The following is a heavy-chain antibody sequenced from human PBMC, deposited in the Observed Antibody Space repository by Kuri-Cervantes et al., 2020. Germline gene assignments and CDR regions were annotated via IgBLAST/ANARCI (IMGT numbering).Heavy chain of an antibody. CDR1: GFTFDDYA. CDR3: AKESGYSYGYYYYYYGMDV. Sequence: GGSLRLSCAASGFTFDDYAIHWVRQAPGKGLEWVSGISWKSGNIVYAESVKGRSTISRDNAKNSLYLQMNSLRAEDTALYYCAKESGYSYGYYYYYYGMDVWGRGTTVTVSS. CDR2: ISWKSGNI. V-gene: IGHV3-9*01. D-gene: IGHD5-18*01. J-gene: IGHJ6*02.